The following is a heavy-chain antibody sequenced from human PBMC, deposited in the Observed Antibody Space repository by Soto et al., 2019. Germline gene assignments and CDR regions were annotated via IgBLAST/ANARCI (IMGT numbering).Heavy chain of an antibody. J-gene: IGHJ6*02. CDR1: GGSISSGGYY. D-gene: IGHD4-17*01. Sequence: QVQLQESGPGLVKPSQTLSLTCTVSGGSISSGGYYWSWIRQHPGKGLEWIGYIYYSGSTYYNPSVQSLVTISADTSKNQFSLKLRSVTAADTAVYYCARVGSTVVTPVDVWGQGTTVTVSS. CDR3: ARVGSTVVTPVDV. CDR2: IYYSGST. V-gene: IGHV4-31*01.